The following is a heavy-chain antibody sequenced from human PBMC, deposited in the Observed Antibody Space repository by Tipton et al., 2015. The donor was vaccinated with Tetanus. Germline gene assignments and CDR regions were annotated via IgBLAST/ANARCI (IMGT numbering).Heavy chain of an antibody. Sequence: GLVKPSETLSLTCAVYGGSFSGYYWSWIRQPPGKGLEWIGEINHSGSTNYNPSLKSRVTISVDTSKNQFSLKVSSVTAADTAVYYCATTEYSSGWYNWGQGTLVTVSS. CDR1: GGSFSGYY. J-gene: IGHJ4*02. CDR3: ATTEYSSGWYN. V-gene: IGHV4-34*01. D-gene: IGHD6-19*01. CDR2: INHSGST.